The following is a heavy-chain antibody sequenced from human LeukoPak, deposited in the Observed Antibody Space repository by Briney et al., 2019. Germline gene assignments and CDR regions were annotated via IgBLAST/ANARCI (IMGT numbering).Heavy chain of an antibody. CDR1: GYTFTSYD. J-gene: IGHJ6*03. CDR2: MNPNSGNT. CDR3: AREGRVDTAWWVAMDV. V-gene: IGHV1-8*03. Sequence: ASVKVSCKASGYTFTSYDINWVRQATGQGLEWMGWMNPNSGNTGYAQKFQGRVTITRNTSISTAYMELSSLRSEDTAVYYCAREGRVDTAWWVAMDVWGKGTTVTISS. D-gene: IGHD5-18*01.